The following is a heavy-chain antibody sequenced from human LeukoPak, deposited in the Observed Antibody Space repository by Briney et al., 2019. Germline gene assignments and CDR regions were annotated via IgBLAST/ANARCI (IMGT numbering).Heavy chain of an antibody. CDR2: ISGSGGST. V-gene: IGHV3-23*01. Sequence: PGGSLRLSCAASGFTFSSYGMSWVRQAPGKGLEWVSAISGSGGSTYYADSVKGRFTISRDNSKNSLYLDMNSLRADDTALYYCAKDGVVAALGDNWFDPWGQGTLVTVSS. J-gene: IGHJ5*02. CDR3: AKDGVVAALGDNWFDP. CDR1: GFTFSSYG. D-gene: IGHD2-15*01.